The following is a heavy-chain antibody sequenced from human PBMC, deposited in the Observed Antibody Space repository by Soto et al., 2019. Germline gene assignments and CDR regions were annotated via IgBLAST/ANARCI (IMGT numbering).Heavy chain of an antibody. CDR1: GFTFDDYA. D-gene: IGHD3-10*01. CDR3: AKDRVRGRFGESSFDV. Sequence: EAQLVESGGGLVQPGRSLRLSCAASGFTFDDYAMHWVRQAPEKGLEWVSGISWNTYIIDYADSVKGRFTISRDNAKSSLYLQMNSLRTEDTALYYCAKDRVRGRFGESSFDVWGQGKMVTVSS. V-gene: IGHV3-9*01. CDR2: ISWNTYII. J-gene: IGHJ3*01.